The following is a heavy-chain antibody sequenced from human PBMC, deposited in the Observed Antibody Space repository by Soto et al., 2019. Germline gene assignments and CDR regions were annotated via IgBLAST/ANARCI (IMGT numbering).Heavy chain of an antibody. V-gene: IGHV3-9*01. Sequence: GGSLRLSCAASGFNVDDYAMHWVRQAPGKGLEWVSGISWNSETIDYADSVEGRFTISRDNAKSSLFLQMNSLRPDDTALYYCAKDMKWGGMTTIHYFDSWGQGTLVTVSS. CDR3: AKDMKWGGMTTIHYFDS. J-gene: IGHJ4*02. D-gene: IGHD4-17*01. CDR1: GFNVDDYA. CDR2: ISWNSETI.